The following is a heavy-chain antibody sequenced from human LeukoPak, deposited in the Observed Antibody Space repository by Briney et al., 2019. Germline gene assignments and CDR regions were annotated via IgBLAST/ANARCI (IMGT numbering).Heavy chain of an antibody. CDR3: ASYRGDGYNRYNWFDP. CDR1: GGSISSYY. V-gene: IGHV4-59*01. D-gene: IGHD5-24*01. CDR2: IYYSGST. J-gene: IGHJ5*02. Sequence: SETLSLTCTVSGGSISSYYWSWIRQPPGKGLEWIGYIYYSGSTNYNPSLKSRVTISVDTSKNQFSLKLSSVTAADTAVYYCASYRGDGYNRYNWFDPWGQGTLVTVSS.